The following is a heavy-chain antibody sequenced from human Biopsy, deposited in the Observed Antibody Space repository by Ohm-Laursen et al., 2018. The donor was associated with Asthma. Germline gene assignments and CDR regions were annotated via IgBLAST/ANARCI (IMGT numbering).Heavy chain of an antibody. V-gene: IGHV3-30-3*01. CDR1: GVTFSSYA. CDR2: ISYDGSNK. CDR3: AKDTEGRYDFWSGLSYNYYGMDV. D-gene: IGHD3-3*01. Sequence: SLRLSCAASGVTFSSYAMHWVRQAPGKGLEWVAVISYDGSNKYYADSVKGRFTISRDNSKNTLYLQMNSLRAEDTAVYYCAKDTEGRYDFWSGLSYNYYGMDVWGQGTTVTVSS. J-gene: IGHJ6*02.